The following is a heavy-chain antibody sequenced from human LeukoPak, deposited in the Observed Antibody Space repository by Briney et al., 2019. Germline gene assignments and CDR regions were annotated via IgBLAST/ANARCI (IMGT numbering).Heavy chain of an antibody. V-gene: IGHV1-18*01. Sequence: ASVKVSCKASGYTFTSYGISWVGQAPGQGLEWMGWISAYNGNTNYAQKLQGRVTMTTDTSTSTAYMELRSLRSDDTAVYYCAREGRPYYGSGTTSAFDYWGQGTLVTVSS. CDR3: AREGRPYYGSGTTSAFDY. J-gene: IGHJ4*02. D-gene: IGHD3-10*01. CDR2: ISAYNGNT. CDR1: GYTFTSYG.